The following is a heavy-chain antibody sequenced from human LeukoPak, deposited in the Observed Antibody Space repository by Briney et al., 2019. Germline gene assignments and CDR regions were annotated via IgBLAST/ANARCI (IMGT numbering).Heavy chain of an antibody. D-gene: IGHD3-10*01. CDR2: ISYDGSNK. CDR1: GFIFSSYG. V-gene: IGHV3-30*18. J-gene: IGHJ5*02. CDR3: AKEPERFGELFRGFDP. Sequence: PGGSLRLSCAASGFIFSSYGMHWVRQTPGKGLEWVAVISYDGSNKYYADSVKGRFTISRDNSKNTLYLQMNSLRAEDTAVYYCAKEPERFGELFRGFDPWGQGTLVTVSS.